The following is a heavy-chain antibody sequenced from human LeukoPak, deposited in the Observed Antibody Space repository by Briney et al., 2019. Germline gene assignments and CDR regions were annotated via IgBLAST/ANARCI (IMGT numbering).Heavy chain of an antibody. CDR1: GFTFGKYW. Sequence: PGGSLRLSCVASGFTFGKYWMSWVRQAPGKGLEWVANIKLDGSEKNYVDSVEGRFTISRDNTKNSLYLQMNSLRVEDTAVFYCAKGATRIAAAARDAMDVWGQGTTVTVSS. V-gene: IGHV3-7*03. CDR2: IKLDGSEK. CDR3: AKGATRIAAAARDAMDV. J-gene: IGHJ6*02. D-gene: IGHD6-13*01.